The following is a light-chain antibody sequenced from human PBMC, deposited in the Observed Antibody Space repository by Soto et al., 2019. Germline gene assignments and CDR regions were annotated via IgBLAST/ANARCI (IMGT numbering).Light chain of an antibody. V-gene: IGLV2-14*03. CDR3: SSYTSSNTLVV. CDR1: SSDVGGHNY. J-gene: IGLJ2*01. CDR2: DVS. Sequence: QSVLTQPASVSGSPGQSITISCTGTSSDVGGHNYVSWYQHHPDKAPKLMIYDVSNRPSGVSNRFSGSKSGNTASLTISGLQAEDEADYYCSSYTSSNTLVVFGGGTQLTVL.